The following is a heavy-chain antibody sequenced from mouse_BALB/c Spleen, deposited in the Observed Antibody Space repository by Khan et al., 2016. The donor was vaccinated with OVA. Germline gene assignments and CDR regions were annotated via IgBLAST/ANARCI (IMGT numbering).Heavy chain of an antibody. CDR1: GYTFTTAG. D-gene: IGHD2-14*01. V-gene: IGHV9-4*02. J-gene: IGHJ4*01. CDR3: ARGGAAFYRNDGGAMDY. CDR2: INTQSGVP. Sequence: QIQLVQSGPELKKPGETVRISCKASGYTFTTAGMQWVQKMPGKGLKWIGWINTQSGVPKYAEDFKGRFAFSLATSASTVYLQITNLKNDDTSTYFGARGGAAFYRNDGGAMDYWGQGTSVTVSS.